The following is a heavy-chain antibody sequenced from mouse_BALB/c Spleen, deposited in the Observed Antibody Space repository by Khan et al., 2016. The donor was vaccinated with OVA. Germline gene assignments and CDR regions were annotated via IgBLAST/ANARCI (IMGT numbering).Heavy chain of an antibody. CDR1: GFNIKDTY. D-gene: IGHD2-3*01. J-gene: IGHJ1*01. V-gene: IGHV14-3*02. CDR3: ARPSYDYRDFEV. CDR2: IAPANGNT. Sequence: EVQLQQSGAELVKPGASVKLSCTASGFNIKDTYLHWVKQRPEQGLEWIGRIAPANGNTQFDPKFQGKAAITSDTSSNKSYLQLNSLTSEDTAVYYCARPSYDYRDFEVWGAGTTVTVSS.